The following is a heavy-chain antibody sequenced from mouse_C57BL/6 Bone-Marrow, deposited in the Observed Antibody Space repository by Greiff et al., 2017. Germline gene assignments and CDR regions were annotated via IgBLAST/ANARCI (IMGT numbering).Heavy chain of an antibody. CDR2: INPSTGGT. CDR3: ARDGYGGFAY. Sequence: EVQLQQSGPELVKPGASVKISCKASGYYFTGDYMNWVKQSPEKSLEWIGEINPSTGGTTYNQKFKAKATLTVDKSSSPAYMQLKSLTPEDSAVYHCARDGYGGFAYWGQRTLVPGSA. CDR1: GYYFTGDY. J-gene: IGHJ3*01. D-gene: IGHD2-2*01. V-gene: IGHV1-42*01.